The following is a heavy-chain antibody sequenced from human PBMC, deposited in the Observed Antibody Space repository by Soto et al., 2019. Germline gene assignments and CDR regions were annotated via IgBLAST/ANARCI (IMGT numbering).Heavy chain of an antibody. V-gene: IGHV1-2*04. CDR2: INPNSGGT. D-gene: IGHD3-22*01. J-gene: IGHJ6*02. CDR1: GYTFTGYY. CDR3: ARGSGYYLNLYYYYGMDV. Sequence: ASVKVSCKASGYTFTGYYMHWVRQAPGQGLEWMGWINPNSGGTNYAQKFQGWVTMTRDTSISTAYMELSRLRSDDTAVYYCARGSGYYLNLYYYYGMDVWGQGTTVTVSS.